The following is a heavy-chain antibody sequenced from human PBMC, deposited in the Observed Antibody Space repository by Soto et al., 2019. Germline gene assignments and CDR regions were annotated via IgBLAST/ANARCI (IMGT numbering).Heavy chain of an antibody. Sequence: QVQLVESGGGLVKPGGSLRLSCAASRFTFSDYYMTWIRQAPGKGLEYISYISGSGTTKYHADSVKGRFTISRDNAKNSLYLQMNSLRAEDTAVYYCARGGYSGYVIYWGQGTLVTVSS. CDR1: RFTFSDYY. J-gene: IGHJ4*02. CDR3: ARGGYSGYVIY. V-gene: IGHV3-11*01. CDR2: ISGSGTTK. D-gene: IGHD5-12*01.